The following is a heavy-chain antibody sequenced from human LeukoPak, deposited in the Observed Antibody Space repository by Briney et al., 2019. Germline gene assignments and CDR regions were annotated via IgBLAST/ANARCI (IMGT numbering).Heavy chain of an antibody. Sequence: GGSLRLSCAASGFTFSDYYMSWIRQAPGKGLEWVSYISSSGSTIYYADSVKGRFTISRDNAKNSLYLQMNSLRAEDTAVYYCARDCGSGSYFFYGMDVWGQGTTVTVSS. CDR1: GFTFSDYY. D-gene: IGHD3-10*01. J-gene: IGHJ6*02. CDR3: ARDCGSGSYFFYGMDV. CDR2: ISSSGSTI. V-gene: IGHV3-11*04.